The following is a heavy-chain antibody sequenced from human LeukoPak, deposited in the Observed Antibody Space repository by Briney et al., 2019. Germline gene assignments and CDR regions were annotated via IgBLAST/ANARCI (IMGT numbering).Heavy chain of an antibody. CDR3: ATFSASGVTTVYYFDY. V-gene: IGHV1-24*01. Sequence: ASVKVSCKVSGYTLTELSMHWVRQAPGKGLEWMGGFDPEDGETIYAQKFQGRVTMTEDTSTDTAYMELSSLRSEDTAVYYCATFSASGVTTVYYFDYWGQGTLVTVSS. J-gene: IGHJ4*02. CDR2: FDPEDGET. CDR1: GYTLTELS. D-gene: IGHD4-17*01.